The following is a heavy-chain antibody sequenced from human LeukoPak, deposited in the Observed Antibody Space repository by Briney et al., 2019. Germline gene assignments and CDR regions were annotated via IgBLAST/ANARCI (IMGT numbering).Heavy chain of an antibody. CDR2: INWNGDST. D-gene: IGHD4/OR15-4a*01. CDR3: ARAVLLDYSYYYMDV. J-gene: IGHJ6*03. V-gene: IGHV3-20*04. Sequence: GGSLRLSCAASGFTFDDYGMSWVRQAPGKGLEWVSGINWNGDSTVYSDSVKGRFTISRDNAKNCLYLQMNSLRGEDSALYYCARAVLLDYSYYYMDVWGKGTTVTVSS. CDR1: GFTFDDYG.